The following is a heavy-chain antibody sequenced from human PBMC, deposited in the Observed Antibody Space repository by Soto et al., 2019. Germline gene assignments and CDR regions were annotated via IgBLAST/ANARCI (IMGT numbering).Heavy chain of an antibody. CDR3: ARGFSAGKGSTPDF. CDR1: GFTFSSFA. D-gene: IGHD6-13*01. J-gene: IGHJ4*02. V-gene: IGHV3-23*01. CDR2: ISGSGGST. Sequence: GSLRLSCAASGFTFSSFAMSWVRQAPGKGLDWVSAISGSGGSTYSADSVKGRFTISRDNSKNTLYLQMSSLRAEDTAVYYCARGFSAGKGSTPDFWGQGSLVTVSS.